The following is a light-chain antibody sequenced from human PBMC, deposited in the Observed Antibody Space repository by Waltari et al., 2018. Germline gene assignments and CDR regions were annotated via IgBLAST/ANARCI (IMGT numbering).Light chain of an antibody. CDR1: SGHSSNI. J-gene: IGLJ3*02. Sequence: CTLSSGHSSNIIAWLQQQPGKGPRYLMKVNSDGSHRKGDEIPDRFSGSSSGAERYLTISSLQSDDEADYYCGTGGHGTWVFGGGTKLTVL. CDR2: VNSDGSH. V-gene: IGLV4-69*01. CDR3: GTGGHGTWV.